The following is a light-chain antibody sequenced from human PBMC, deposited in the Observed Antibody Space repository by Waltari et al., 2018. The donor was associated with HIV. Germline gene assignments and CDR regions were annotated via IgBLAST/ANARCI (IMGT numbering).Light chain of an antibody. CDR2: DNN. Sequence: QSVLTQPPSASATPGQRVTISCSGSTSNIGSHTVHWYQQLPGAAPKLLIFDNNQRPSGVPERFSGSRSGTSAILAISGLQSGDEADYYCSTWDDSLSANVFASGTTVTVL. CDR3: STWDDSLSANV. J-gene: IGLJ1*01. CDR1: TSNIGSHT. V-gene: IGLV1-44*01.